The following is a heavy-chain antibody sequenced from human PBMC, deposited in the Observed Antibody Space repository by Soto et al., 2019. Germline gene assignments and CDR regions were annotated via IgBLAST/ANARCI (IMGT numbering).Heavy chain of an antibody. Sequence: GGSLRLSCSASGFTFSNYGMHWVRQAPGKGLEFVSAIISNGGTTYYADSVRGRFTISRDNSKNTLFLQMSSLRADDTAVYYCVKDRSLAVAVLYYFDYWGQGTLVTVS. CDR3: VKDRSLAVAVLYYFDY. CDR1: GFTFSNYG. V-gene: IGHV3-64D*06. D-gene: IGHD6-19*01. CDR2: IISNGGTT. J-gene: IGHJ4*02.